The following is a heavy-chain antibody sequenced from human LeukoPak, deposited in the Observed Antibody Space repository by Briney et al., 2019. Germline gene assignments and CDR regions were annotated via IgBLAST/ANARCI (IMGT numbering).Heavy chain of an antibody. J-gene: IGHJ6*02. V-gene: IGHV3-48*03. Sequence: PGGSLRLSCAASGFTFSSYEMNWVRQAPGKELEWVSYISSSGSTIYYADSVKGRFTISRDNAKNSLYLQMNSLRAEDTAVYYCAREGAGAYCGGDCYPLLTPYYYYGMDVWGQGTTVTVSS. D-gene: IGHD2-21*02. CDR3: AREGAGAYCGGDCYPLLTPYYYYGMDV. CDR1: GFTFSSYE. CDR2: ISSSGSTI.